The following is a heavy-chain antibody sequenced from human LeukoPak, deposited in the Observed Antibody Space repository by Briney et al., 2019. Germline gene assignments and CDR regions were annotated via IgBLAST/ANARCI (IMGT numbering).Heavy chain of an antibody. CDR1: GFTFSSYW. CDR3: ARGRFYAMDV. Sequence: GGSLRLSCVASGFTFSSYWMHWVRQAPAQGLVWVSRINYEGSGIADADSVKGRFTISRDNAKNTLYLQMNSLRAEDTAVYYCARGRFYAMDVWGQGTTVTVSS. J-gene: IGHJ6*02. V-gene: IGHV3-74*03. CDR2: INYEGSGI.